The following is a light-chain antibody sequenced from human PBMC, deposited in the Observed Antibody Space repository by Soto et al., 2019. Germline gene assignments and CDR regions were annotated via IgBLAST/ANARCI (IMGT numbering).Light chain of an antibody. CDR3: QQYNIWPPYT. CDR1: QRVSSN. CDR2: GAS. J-gene: IGKJ2*01. Sequence: EVEMTQSPATVSVSPGERVTLSCRASQRVSSNVAWYQQKPGQAPRGLIFGASTRATGTTARFSGSGSGTEFSLTISSLQPEDFAVYYCQQYNIWPPYTFGQGTKLEIK. V-gene: IGKV3-15*01.